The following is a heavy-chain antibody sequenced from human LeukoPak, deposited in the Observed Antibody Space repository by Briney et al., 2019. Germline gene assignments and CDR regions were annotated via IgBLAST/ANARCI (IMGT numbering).Heavy chain of an antibody. CDR2: ISGSGDTI. CDR1: GFSFSDYY. Sequence: PGGSLRLSCEASGFSFSDYYMTWVRQAPGKALEWISFISGSGDTIYYADSVEGRFTISRDNAKNSLFLHMNSLRAEDTAVYYCAKNLWGVHAFDIWGQGTMVTVSS. V-gene: IGHV3-11*01. J-gene: IGHJ3*02. CDR3: AKNLWGVHAFDI. D-gene: IGHD3-10*01.